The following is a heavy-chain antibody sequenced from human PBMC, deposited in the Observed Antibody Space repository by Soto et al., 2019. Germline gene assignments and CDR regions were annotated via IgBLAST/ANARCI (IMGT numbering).Heavy chain of an antibody. V-gene: IGHV1-69*06. CDR1: GGTFSNYA. J-gene: IGHJ4*02. D-gene: IGHD3-22*01. CDR3: ARAAPYYYDSSGYGMGY. Sequence: SVKVSCKASGGTFSNYAISWVRQAPGQGLEWMGGIIPIFGTANYAQKFQGRVTITADKSTSTAYMELSSLRSEDTAVYYCARAAPYYYDSSGYGMGYWGQGTLVTVSS. CDR2: IIPIFGTA.